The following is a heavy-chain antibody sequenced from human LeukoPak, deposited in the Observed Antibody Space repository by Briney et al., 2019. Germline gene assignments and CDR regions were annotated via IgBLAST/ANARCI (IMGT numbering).Heavy chain of an antibody. V-gene: IGHV3-21*01. Sequence: GGSLRLSCAASGFTFSSYSMNWVRQAPGKGLEWVSSICSSSSSLYYADSVKGRCTISRDNAKNSLYLQMHSLGAEDTGVYCCAREREYSYGGGIDYWGQGTLVTVSS. D-gene: IGHD5-18*01. J-gene: IGHJ4*02. CDR1: GFTFSSYS. CDR3: AREREYSYGGGIDY. CDR2: ICSSSSSL.